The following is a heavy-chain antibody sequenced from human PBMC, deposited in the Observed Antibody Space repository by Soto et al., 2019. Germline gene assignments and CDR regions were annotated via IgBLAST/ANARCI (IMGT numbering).Heavy chain of an antibody. CDR2: INHSGST. Sequence: PSETLSLTCAVYGGSFSGYYWSWIRQPPGKGLEWIGEINHSGSTNYNPSLKSRVTISVDTSKNQFSLQLTSVTPEDTAVYYCAGTTSHQWYYMDVWGKGTTVTVSS. D-gene: IGHD1-7*01. V-gene: IGHV4-34*01. CDR1: GGSFSGYY. J-gene: IGHJ6*03. CDR3: AGTTSHQWYYMDV.